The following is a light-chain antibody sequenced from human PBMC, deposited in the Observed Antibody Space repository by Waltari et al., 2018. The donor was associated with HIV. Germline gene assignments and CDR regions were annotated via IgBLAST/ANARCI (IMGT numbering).Light chain of an antibody. J-gene: IGLJ2*01. V-gene: IGLV2-23*02. CDR1: SSDVGSYNL. CDR3: CSYAGSVV. CDR2: EVS. Sequence: QSITISCTGTSSDVGSYNLVSWYQQHPGKAPKLMIYEVSKRPSGVSNRFSGSKSGNTASLTISGLQAEDEADYYCCSYAGSVVFGGGTKLTVL.